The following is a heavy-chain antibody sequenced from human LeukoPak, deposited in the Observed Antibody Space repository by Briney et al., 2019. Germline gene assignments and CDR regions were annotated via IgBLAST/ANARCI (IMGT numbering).Heavy chain of an antibody. CDR1: GYTFTSYG. CDR3: ARDLPRYYDFWSGYWSYYYYMDV. J-gene: IGHJ6*03. V-gene: IGHV1-18*01. D-gene: IGHD3-3*01. CDR2: ISAYNGNT. Sequence: ASVKVSCKASGYTFTSYGISWVRQAPGQGLEWMGWISAYNGNTNYAQKLQGRVTMTTDTSTSTAYMELRSLRSDDTAVYYCARDLPRYYDFWSGYWSYYYYMDVWGKGTTVTVSS.